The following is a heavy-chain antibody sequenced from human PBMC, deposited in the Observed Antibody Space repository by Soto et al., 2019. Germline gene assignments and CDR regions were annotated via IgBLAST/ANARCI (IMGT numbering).Heavy chain of an antibody. Sequence: GGSLRLSCAASAFTFSSHAMSWVRQAPGKGLEWVSGISGSGASTHYADSAKGRFTISRDNSKNTLHLQMNSLRAEDTAVYYCAKDGFSRSWSGSGDTWGRGTMVDVA. V-gene: IGHV3-23*01. D-gene: IGHD6-13*01. J-gene: IGHJ6*03. CDR1: AFTFSSHA. CDR2: ISGSGAST. CDR3: AKDGFSRSWSGSGDT.